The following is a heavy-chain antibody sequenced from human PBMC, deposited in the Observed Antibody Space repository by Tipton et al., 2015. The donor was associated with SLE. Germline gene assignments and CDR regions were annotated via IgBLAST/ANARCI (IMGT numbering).Heavy chain of an antibody. CDR2: IYYSGST. Sequence: GLVKPSETLSLTCTVSGGSISSYYWSWIRQPPGKGLAWIGYIYYSGSTNYNPSLKTRVTISVDTSKNQFSLKLSSVTAADTAVYYCARWAGPTVNFDYWGQGTLVTVSS. D-gene: IGHD4-11*01. J-gene: IGHJ4*02. V-gene: IGHV4-59*01. CDR1: GGSISSYY. CDR3: ARWAGPTVNFDY.